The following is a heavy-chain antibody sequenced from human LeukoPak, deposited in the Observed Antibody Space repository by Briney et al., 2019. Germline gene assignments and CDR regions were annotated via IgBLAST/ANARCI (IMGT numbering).Heavy chain of an antibody. CDR1: GYSFSSYW. CDR2: IDPSDSYT. V-gene: IGHV5-10-1*01. Sequence: GESLRISCKGSGYSFSSYWINWVRQMPGKGLEWMGRIDPSDSYTNYNPSFQGHVTISADKSISTAYLQWSSLMASDTAMYYCARGAVPAARDWFDPWGQGTLVTVSS. J-gene: IGHJ5*02. D-gene: IGHD2-2*01. CDR3: ARGAVPAARDWFDP.